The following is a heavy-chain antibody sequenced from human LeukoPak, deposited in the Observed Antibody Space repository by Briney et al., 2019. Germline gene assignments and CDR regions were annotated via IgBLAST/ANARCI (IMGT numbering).Heavy chain of an antibody. CDR3: AREMFMARGGFDI. Sequence: SETLSLTCAVYDASLKDYYWSWFRQPPGKGLEWIGEVSHRGRTNYNSSLKSRVTISVDTSENQFSLMLTSVTAADTAIYYCAREMFMARGGFDIWAQGTVVTVSS. V-gene: IGHV4-34*01. D-gene: IGHD3-10*01. J-gene: IGHJ3*02. CDR2: VSHRGRT. CDR1: DASLKDYY.